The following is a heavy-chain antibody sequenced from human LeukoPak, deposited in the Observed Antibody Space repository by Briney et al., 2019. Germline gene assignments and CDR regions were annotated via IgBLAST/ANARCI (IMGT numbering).Heavy chain of an antibody. D-gene: IGHD3-10*01. V-gene: IGHV4-4*02. Sequence: SETLSLTCAVSGGSISSSNWWSWVRQPPGKGLEWIGEIYHSGSTNYNPSLKSRVTISVDKSKNQFSLKLSSVTAADTAVYYCARVAMVRGVIIRNYYYGMDVWGQGTTVTVSS. CDR3: ARVAMVRGVIIRNYYYGMDV. J-gene: IGHJ6*02. CDR2: IYHSGST. CDR1: GGSISSSNW.